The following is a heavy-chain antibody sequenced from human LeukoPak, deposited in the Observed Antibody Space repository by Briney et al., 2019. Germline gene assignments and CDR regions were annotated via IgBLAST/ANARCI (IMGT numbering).Heavy chain of an antibody. D-gene: IGHD4-17*01. Sequence: SETLSLTCAVYGGSFSGYYWSWIRQPPGKGLEWIGSIYYSGSTYYNASLKSRVTISVDTSKNQFSLKLSSVTAADTAVYYCARDPTVTTSHPFDYWGQGTLVTVSS. CDR3: ARDPTVTTSHPFDY. J-gene: IGHJ4*02. V-gene: IGHV4-34*01. CDR2: IYYSGST. CDR1: GGSFSGYY.